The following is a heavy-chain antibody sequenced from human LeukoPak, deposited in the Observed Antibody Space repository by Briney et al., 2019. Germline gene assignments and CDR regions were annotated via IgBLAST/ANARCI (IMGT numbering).Heavy chain of an antibody. V-gene: IGHV3-23*01. CDR1: GFTFSSYA. Sequence: PGASLRLSCAASGFTFSSYAMTWVRQAPGKGLEWVSSISGSGGSTYYADSVKGRFTISRDNAKNSLYLQMNSLRAEDTAVYYCARGLGMATIYFDYWGQGTLVTVSS. J-gene: IGHJ4*02. D-gene: IGHD5-24*01. CDR3: ARGLGMATIYFDY. CDR2: ISGSGGST.